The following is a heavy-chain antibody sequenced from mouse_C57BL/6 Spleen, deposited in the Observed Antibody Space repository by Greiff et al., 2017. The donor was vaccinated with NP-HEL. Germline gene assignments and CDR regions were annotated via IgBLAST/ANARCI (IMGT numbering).Heavy chain of an antibody. CDR3: ARDDSYYCDY. Sequence: DVQLVESGPGLVKPSQSLSLTCSVTGYSITSGHYWNWIRQFPGNKLEWMGYISYDGSNNYNPSLKNRISIARDTSKNQFVLMLNSVTTEDTATYYCARDDSYYCDYWGQGTTLTVSS. CDR1: GYSITSGHY. V-gene: IGHV3-6*01. J-gene: IGHJ2*01. CDR2: ISYDGSN. D-gene: IGHD1-1*01.